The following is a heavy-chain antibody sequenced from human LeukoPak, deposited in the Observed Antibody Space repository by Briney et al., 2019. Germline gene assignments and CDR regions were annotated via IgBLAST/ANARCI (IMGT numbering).Heavy chain of an antibody. V-gene: IGHV3-66*01. CDR3: ATVDTEHYFDY. CDR1: GLTVFSNY. J-gene: IGHJ4*02. D-gene: IGHD5-18*01. Sequence: GGSLRLSCAASGLTVFSNYMSWVRQAPGKGLEWVSVVYSGGSTYYADSVKGRFTISRDNAKNSLYLQMNSLRAEDTAVYYCATVDTEHYFDYWGQGTLVTVSS. CDR2: VYSGGST.